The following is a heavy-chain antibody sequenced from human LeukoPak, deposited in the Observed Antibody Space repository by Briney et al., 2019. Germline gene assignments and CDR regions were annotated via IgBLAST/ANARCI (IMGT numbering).Heavy chain of an antibody. CDR1: GGSISSYY. D-gene: IGHD4-23*01. Sequence: SETLSLTCTVSGGSISSYYWSWIRQPPGKGLEWIGYIYYSGSTNYNPALKSRVTISVDTSKNQFSLKLSSVTAADTAVYCCARGLPTTVAPPSYYFDYWGQGTLVTVSS. CDR3: ARGLPTTVAPPSYYFDY. V-gene: IGHV4-59*01. J-gene: IGHJ4*02. CDR2: IYYSGST.